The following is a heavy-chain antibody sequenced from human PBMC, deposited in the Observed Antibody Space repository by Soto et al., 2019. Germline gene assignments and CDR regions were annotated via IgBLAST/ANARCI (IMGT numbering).Heavy chain of an antibody. Sequence: SLRLCRAASGDHYSSYGLNWVSQAPGKGLEWLALISYDGITVDYADSVKGRFTISRDNSRNLLFLEMNSLGADDTAVYYCAKDYLGSSVMFEYWGQGIQVNVSS. J-gene: IGHJ4*02. CDR3: AKDYLGSSVMFEY. D-gene: IGHD3-22*01. CDR2: ISYDGITV. CDR1: GDHYSSYG. V-gene: IGHV3-30*18.